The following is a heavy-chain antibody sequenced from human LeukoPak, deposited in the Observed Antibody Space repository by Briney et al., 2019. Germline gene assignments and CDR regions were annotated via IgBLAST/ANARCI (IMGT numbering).Heavy chain of an antibody. J-gene: IGHJ4*02. D-gene: IGHD5-24*01. CDR2: IQYDGSQK. CDR1: GVSFSGYA. V-gene: IGHV3-30*02. CDR3: ASGYNYGFDY. Sequence: PGGSLRLSCAASGVSFSGYAMDWVRQAPGKGLEWVAFIQYDGSQKSYVDSVKGRFTISRDNSKNTLYPQMNSLRADDTALYYCASGYNYGFDYWGQGTLVTVSS.